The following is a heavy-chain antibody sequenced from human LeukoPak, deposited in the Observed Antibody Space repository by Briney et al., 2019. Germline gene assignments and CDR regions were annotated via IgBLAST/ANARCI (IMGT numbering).Heavy chain of an antibody. V-gene: IGHV4-34*01. J-gene: IGHJ4*02. CDR2: IYESGTT. D-gene: IGHD2-15*01. CDR3: ARGAWATRLGS. CDR1: GEPLNSYY. Sequence: SETLSLTCAVYGEPLNSYYWSWVRQPPGEGLEWIGEIYESGTTEYNPSLRSRVTISMVPSKQQFSLSLSSVTAADTAVYYCARGAWATRLGSWGLGTPVIVSS.